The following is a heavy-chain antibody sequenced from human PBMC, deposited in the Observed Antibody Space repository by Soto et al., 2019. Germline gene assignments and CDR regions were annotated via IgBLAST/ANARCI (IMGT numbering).Heavy chain of an antibody. CDR2: VSAYNRNT. J-gene: IGHJ4*02. CDR3: ARERRWEPLLY. V-gene: IGHV1-18*01. D-gene: IGHD1-26*01. CDR1: GYTFSNYG. Sequence: QVQLVQSGPEVKKPGASVKVSCKGSGYTFSNYGVTWVRQAPGQGLERLGWVSAYNRNTDYAQKFEDRATMTMDTSTNTADLELRGLTPDDTVVYYCARERRWEPLLYWGQGTL.